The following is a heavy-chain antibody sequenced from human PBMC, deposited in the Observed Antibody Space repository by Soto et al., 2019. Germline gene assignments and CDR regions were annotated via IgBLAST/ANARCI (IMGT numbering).Heavy chain of an antibody. CDR1: GGSISSGDYY. J-gene: IGHJ5*02. CDR3: AGGPPGSGDWFDP. V-gene: IGHV4-30-4*01. CDR2: IDYSGST. Sequence: QVQLQESGPGLVKPSQTLSLTCTVSGGSISSGDYYWSWIRQHPGKGLEWIGYIDYSGSTYYNPSLKSRVTISVDTSKNQFSLKLSSVTAADTAVHYCAGGPPGSGDWFDPWGQGTLVTVSS. D-gene: IGHD3-3*01.